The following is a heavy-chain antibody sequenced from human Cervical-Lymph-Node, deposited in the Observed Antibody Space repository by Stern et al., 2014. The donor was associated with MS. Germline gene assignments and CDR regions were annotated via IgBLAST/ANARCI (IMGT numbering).Heavy chain of an antibody. J-gene: IGHJ4*02. Sequence: EDQLVESGGGLVQPGGSLRLSCVASGFSLSPHAMTWARQAPGKGLDWVSGTTDNGGTTYYAEAVKGRFTISRDNSKNTLYLQMNNLRAEDTAVYFCARVPLRVTDTSMVHFDFWGQGALVTVSS. D-gene: IGHD3-10*01. V-gene: IGHV3-23*04. CDR2: TTDNGGTT. CDR1: GFSLSPHA. CDR3: ARVPLRVTDTSMVHFDF.